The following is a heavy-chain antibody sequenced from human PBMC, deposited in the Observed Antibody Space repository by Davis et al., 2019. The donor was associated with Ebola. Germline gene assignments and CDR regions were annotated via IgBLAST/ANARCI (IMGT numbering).Heavy chain of an antibody. CDR2: INPSGGST. CDR1: GYTFTGYY. Sequence: AASVKVSCKASGYTFTGYYMHWVRQAPGQGLEWMGRINPSGGSTSYAQKFQGRVTMTRDTSTSTVYMELSSLRSEDTAVYYCARLTTVTADHWYFDLWGRGTLVTVSS. CDR3: ARLTTVTADHWYFDL. D-gene: IGHD4-17*01. J-gene: IGHJ2*01. V-gene: IGHV1-46*01.